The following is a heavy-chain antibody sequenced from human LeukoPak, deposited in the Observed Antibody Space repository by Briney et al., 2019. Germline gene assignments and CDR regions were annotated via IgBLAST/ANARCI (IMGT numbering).Heavy chain of an antibody. J-gene: IGHJ6*04. Sequence: GGSLRLSCAASGFTFSSYGMHWVRQAPGKGLEWVAVIWYDGSNKYYADSVKGRFTFSRDNSKNTLYLQMNSLRAEDTAVYYCARELLIAVADNYNYYGMDVWGKGTTVTVSS. D-gene: IGHD6-19*01. V-gene: IGHV3-33*01. CDR2: IWYDGSNK. CDR3: ARELLIAVADNYNYYGMDV. CDR1: GFTFSSYG.